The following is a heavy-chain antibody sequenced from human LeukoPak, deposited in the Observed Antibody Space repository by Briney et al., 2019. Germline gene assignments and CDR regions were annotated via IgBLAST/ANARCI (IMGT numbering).Heavy chain of an antibody. CDR1: GFTFSSYW. CDR2: IKQDGSEK. V-gene: IGHV3-7*01. J-gene: IGHJ4*02. CDR3: ARGGWEPLDY. D-gene: IGHD1-26*01. Sequence: GGSLRLSCAASGFTFSSYWMTWVRQAPGKGLEWVANIKQDGSEKYYVDSVRGRFTISRDNAKNSLYLQMNSLRAEDTAVYHCARGGWEPLDYWGQGILVTVSS.